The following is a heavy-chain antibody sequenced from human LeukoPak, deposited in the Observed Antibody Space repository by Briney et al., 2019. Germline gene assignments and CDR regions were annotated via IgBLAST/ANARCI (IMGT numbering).Heavy chain of an antibody. J-gene: IGHJ4*02. V-gene: IGHV3-21*01. CDR1: GFKFSSYN. CDR3: ARDAFGSTDPFDY. Sequence: GGSLRLSCVGSGFKFSSYNMNWVRQAPGKGLEWVSSISSSSSYIYYADSVKGRFTVSRDNARRSLYLEVNSLRADDTARYYCARDAFGSTDPFDYWGQGTPVTVSS. D-gene: IGHD2-2*01. CDR2: ISSSSSYI.